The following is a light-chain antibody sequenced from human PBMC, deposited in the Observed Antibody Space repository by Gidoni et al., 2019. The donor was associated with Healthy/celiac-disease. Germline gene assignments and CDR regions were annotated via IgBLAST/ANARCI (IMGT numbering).Light chain of an antibody. CDR2: SNN. Sequence: QSVLTQPPSASGTPGQRVTISCSGRSSNIGSNTVNWYQQLPGTAPKLLIYSNNQRPSGVTDRFSGAKSGTSASLAISGLQSEDEADYYCAAWDDSLNGPYVVFGGGTKLTVL. J-gene: IGLJ2*01. CDR1: SSNIGSNT. CDR3: AAWDDSLNGPYVV. V-gene: IGLV1-44*01.